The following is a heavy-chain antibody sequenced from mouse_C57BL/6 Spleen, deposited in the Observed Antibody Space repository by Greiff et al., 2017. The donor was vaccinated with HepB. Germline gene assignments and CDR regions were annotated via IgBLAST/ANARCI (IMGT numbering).Heavy chain of an antibody. Sequence: VQLQQSGPELVKPGASVKISCKASGYAFSSCWMNWVKQRPGKGLEWIGRIYPGDGDTNYNGKFKGKATLTEDKSSSTADMQLRSLTSEDSAVYFCARDYPYDDDFDYWGQGTTLTVSS. CDR3: ARDYPYDDDFDY. D-gene: IGHD2-12*01. CDR1: GYAFSSCW. CDR2: IYPGDGDT. V-gene: IGHV1-82*01. J-gene: IGHJ2*01.